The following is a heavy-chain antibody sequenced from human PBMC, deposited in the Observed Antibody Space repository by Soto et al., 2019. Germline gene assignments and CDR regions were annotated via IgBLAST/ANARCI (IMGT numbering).Heavy chain of an antibody. CDR2: MNPNSGNT. D-gene: IGHD6-13*01. V-gene: IGHV1-8*01. Sequence: ASVKVSCKASGYTFTSYDINWVRQATGQGLEWMGWMNPNSGNTGYAQKFQGRVTMTRNTSISTAYMELSSLRSEDTAVYYCARGKSSSWHSLVAFDIWGQGTMVPVSS. CDR3: ARGKSSSWHSLVAFDI. J-gene: IGHJ3*02. CDR1: GYTFTSYD.